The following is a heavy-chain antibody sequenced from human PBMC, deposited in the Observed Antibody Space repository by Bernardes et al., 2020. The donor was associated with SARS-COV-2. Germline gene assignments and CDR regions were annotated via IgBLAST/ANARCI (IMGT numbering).Heavy chain of an antibody. CDR3: ARGTNSVNMILVVIGFTVYFDY. V-gene: IGHV4-39*01. Sequence: SETLSLTCAVSGDSISSTSYYWGWIRQPPGKGLEWIGNIFYDGLTYYNPSLKSRVTISVDTSKNQFSLKLSSVTAADTAVYYCARGTNSVNMILVVIGFTVYFDYWGQGTLVTVSS. J-gene: IGHJ4*02. D-gene: IGHD3-22*01. CDR2: IFYDGLT. CDR1: GDSISSTSYY.